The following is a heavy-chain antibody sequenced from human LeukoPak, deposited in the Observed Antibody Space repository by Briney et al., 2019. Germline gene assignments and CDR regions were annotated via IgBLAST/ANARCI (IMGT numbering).Heavy chain of an antibody. J-gene: IGHJ5*02. CDR3: ARHPLDYYDSSGYAPRWWFDP. CDR1: GDSVSSNSAA. Sequence: SQTLSLTCAISGDSVSSNSAAWNRIRQSPSRGLEWLGRTYYRSKWYNDYAVSVKSRITINPDTSKNQFSLKLSSVTAADTAVYYCARHPLDYYDSSGYAPRWWFDPWGQGTLVTVSS. D-gene: IGHD3-22*01. CDR2: TYYRSKWYN. V-gene: IGHV6-1*01.